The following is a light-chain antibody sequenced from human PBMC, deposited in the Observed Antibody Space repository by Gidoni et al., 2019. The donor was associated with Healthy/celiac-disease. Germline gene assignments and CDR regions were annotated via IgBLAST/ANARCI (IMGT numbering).Light chain of an antibody. CDR1: QGISNY. CDR3: QQYYSYPWT. J-gene: IGKJ1*01. V-gene: IGKV1-8*01. Sequence: AIRMTQSPSSLSASTGDRVTITCRASQGISNYLDWYQQKPGKAPNLLIYVASTLQSGVPSRFSGSGSGTDFTLTISCLQSEDFATYYCQQYYSYPWTFGQXTKVEIK. CDR2: VAS.